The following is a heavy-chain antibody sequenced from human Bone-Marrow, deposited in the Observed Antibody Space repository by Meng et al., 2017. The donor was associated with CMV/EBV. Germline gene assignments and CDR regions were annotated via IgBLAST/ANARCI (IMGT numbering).Heavy chain of an antibody. V-gene: IGHV3-21*01. D-gene: IGHD2-8*01. CDR3: ARDLGYCTNCVCSMDY. CDR2: ISSSSSYI. J-gene: IGHJ4*02. CDR1: GFTFSSYS. Sequence: GESLKISCAASGFTFSSYSMNWVRQAPGKGLEWVSSISSSSSYIYYADSVKGRFTISRDNAKNSLYLQMNSLRAEDTAVYYCARDLGYCTNCVCSMDYWGQGTLVTVSS.